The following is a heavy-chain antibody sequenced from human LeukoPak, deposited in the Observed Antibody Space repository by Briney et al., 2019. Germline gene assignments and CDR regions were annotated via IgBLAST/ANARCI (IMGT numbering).Heavy chain of an antibody. J-gene: IGHJ5*02. CDR2: INHSGST. V-gene: IGHV4-34*01. CDR1: GGSFSGYY. D-gene: IGHD1-20*01. CDR3: ARGGSNWNLRAGHFDP. Sequence: SETLSLTCAVYGGSFSGYYWSWIRQPPGKGLEWIGEINHSGSTNYNPSLKSRVTISVDTSKNQFSLKLSSVTAADTAVYYCARGGSNWNLRAGHFDPWGQGTLVTVSS.